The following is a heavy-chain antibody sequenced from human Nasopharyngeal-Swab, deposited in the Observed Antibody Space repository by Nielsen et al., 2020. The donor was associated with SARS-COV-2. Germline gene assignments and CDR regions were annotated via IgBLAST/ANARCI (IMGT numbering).Heavy chain of an antibody. CDR2: ISSSSSTI. D-gene: IGHD1-26*01. CDR1: GFTFSIYS. CDR3: GRDGSNKWGIKTDY. Sequence: GRSLKISCAASGFTFSIYSMNWVRQAPGKGLEWVAYISSSSSTIYYADSVKGRFTISRDNAKNSLYLQMNSLRAEDTAVYYCGRDGSNKWGIKTDYWGQGTLVTVSS. V-gene: IGHV3-48*01. J-gene: IGHJ4*02.